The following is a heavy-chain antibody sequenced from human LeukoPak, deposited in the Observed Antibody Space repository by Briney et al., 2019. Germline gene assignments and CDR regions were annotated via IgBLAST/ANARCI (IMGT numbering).Heavy chain of an antibody. CDR2: ISSSSSYI. CDR1: GFTFSNYN. CDR3: AELGITMIGGV. Sequence: GGSLRLSCAASGFTFSNYNMHWVRQAPGKGLEWVSYISSSSSYIYYADSVKGRFTISRDNAKNSLYLQMNSLRAEDTAVYYCAELGITMIGGVWGKGTTVTISS. D-gene: IGHD3-10*02. J-gene: IGHJ6*04. V-gene: IGHV3-21*01.